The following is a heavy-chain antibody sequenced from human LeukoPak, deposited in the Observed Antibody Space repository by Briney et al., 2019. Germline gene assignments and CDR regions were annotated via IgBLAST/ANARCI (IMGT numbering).Heavy chain of an antibody. CDR3: ARDRSVGVLPAPPFDF. Sequence: SETLSLTCTVSGYSISSTYYWGWIRQPPGKGLEWVGSVFHGGNTYYNPSLKSRLTISADTSKNQFSLTLTSVTAADTAVCYCARDRSVGVLPAPPFDFWGQGTLVTVSS. J-gene: IGHJ4*02. V-gene: IGHV4-38-2*02. CDR2: VFHGGNT. D-gene: IGHD6-6*01. CDR1: GYSISSTYY.